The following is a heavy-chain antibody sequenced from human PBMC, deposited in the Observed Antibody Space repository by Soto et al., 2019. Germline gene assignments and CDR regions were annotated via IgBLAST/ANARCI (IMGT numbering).Heavy chain of an antibody. CDR1: GVSINSGGYY. J-gene: IGHJ4*02. CDR3: ARGLEGGYTYAYDN. Sequence: QVQLQESGPGLVKPSRTLSLTCTVSGVSINSGGYYWTWIRQRPGKGLEWIAYIHYSGSTYYNPSLKSRLTVSLDTSKNVFSLNLNSVTAADTAVYFCARGLEGGYTYAYDNWGQGTLVTVSS. V-gene: IGHV4-31*03. D-gene: IGHD5-18*01. CDR2: IHYSGST.